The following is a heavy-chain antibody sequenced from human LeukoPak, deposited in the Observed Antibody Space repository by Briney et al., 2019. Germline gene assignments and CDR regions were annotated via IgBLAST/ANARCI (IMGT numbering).Heavy chain of an antibody. V-gene: IGHV4-34*01. J-gene: IGHJ6*02. CDR3: ARSGFGVVVPASRYGMDV. CDR2: INHSGST. Sequence: PSETLSLTCAVYGGSFSGYYWSWIRQPPGKGLEWIGEINHSGSTNYNPSLKSRVTISVDTSKNQFSLKLSSVTAADTAVYYCARSGFGVVVPASRYGMDVWGQGTTVTVSS. D-gene: IGHD2-2*01. CDR1: GGSFSGYY.